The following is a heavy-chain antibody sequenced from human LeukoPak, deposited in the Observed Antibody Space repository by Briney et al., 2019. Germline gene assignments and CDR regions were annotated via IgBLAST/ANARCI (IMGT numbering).Heavy chain of an antibody. CDR3: ARRGYSSSRYDH. Sequence: SETLSLTCAVYGGSFSGYYWSWLRQPPGKGLEWIGEINHRGSTNYNPSLKSRVTISVDTSKNHFSLKLTSVTAADTAVYYCARRGYSSSRYDHWGQGTLVTVSS. CDR2: INHRGST. V-gene: IGHV4-34*01. D-gene: IGHD6-13*01. CDR1: GGSFSGYY. J-gene: IGHJ5*02.